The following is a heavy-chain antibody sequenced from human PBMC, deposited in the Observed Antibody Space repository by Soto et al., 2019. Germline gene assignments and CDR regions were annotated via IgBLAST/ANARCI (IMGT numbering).Heavy chain of an antibody. J-gene: IGHJ6*03. Sequence: ASVKVSCKASGGTFSSYTISWVRQAPGQGLEWMGWINPNSGGTNYAQKFQGWVTMTRDTSISTAYMELSRLRSDDTAVYYCARGGPAAPYYYYMDVWGKGTTVTVSS. V-gene: IGHV1-2*04. D-gene: IGHD2-2*01. CDR1: GGTFSSYT. CDR2: INPNSGGT. CDR3: ARGGPAAPYYYYMDV.